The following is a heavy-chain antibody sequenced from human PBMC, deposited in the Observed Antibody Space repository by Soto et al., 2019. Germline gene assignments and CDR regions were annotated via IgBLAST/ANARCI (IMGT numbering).Heavy chain of an antibody. CDR3: ARGVEWFGEPGWFDP. J-gene: IGHJ5*02. Sequence: SETLSLTCAVYGGSFSSYYWSWIRQPPGKGLEWIGEINHSGSTNYNPSLKSRVTISVDTSKNQFSLKLSSVTAADTAVYYCARGVEWFGEPGWFDPWGQGTLVTVSS. D-gene: IGHD3-10*01. CDR2: INHSGST. V-gene: IGHV4-34*01. CDR1: GGSFSSYY.